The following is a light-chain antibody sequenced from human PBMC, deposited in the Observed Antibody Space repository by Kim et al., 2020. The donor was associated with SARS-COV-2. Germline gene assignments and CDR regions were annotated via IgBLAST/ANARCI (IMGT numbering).Light chain of an antibody. CDR2: WAS. Sequence: DIVMTQSPDSLAVSLGERATLNCKSSQTVLYNSNNKNYLAWYQQKPGQAPKLLIYWASIRESGVSDRFSGSGSETDFTLTISSLQAEDVTVYYCQQYYSTPPSFAQGTRREIK. J-gene: IGKJ2*03. CDR1: QTVLYNSNNKNY. V-gene: IGKV4-1*01. CDR3: QQYYSTPPS.